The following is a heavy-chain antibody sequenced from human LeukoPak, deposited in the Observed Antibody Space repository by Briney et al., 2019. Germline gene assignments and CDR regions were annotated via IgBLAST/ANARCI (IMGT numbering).Heavy chain of an antibody. Sequence: GGSLRLSCAASGLTVGSNYMSWVRQAPGKGLEWVSVIYRGGSTYYADSVKGRFTISRDNSKNTLYLQMNSLRAEDTAVYYCARYFHALDYWGQGTLVTVSS. CDR3: ARYFHALDY. D-gene: IGHD2/OR15-2a*01. V-gene: IGHV3-53*05. CDR1: GLTVGSNY. J-gene: IGHJ4*02. CDR2: IYRGGST.